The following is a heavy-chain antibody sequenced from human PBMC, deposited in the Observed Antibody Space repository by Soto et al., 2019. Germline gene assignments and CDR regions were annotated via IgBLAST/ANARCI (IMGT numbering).Heavy chain of an antibody. CDR1: GVTFRAFS. V-gene: IGHV3-48*01. Sequence: GGSLRDPCAASGVTFRAFSKNWCRLAPGKGLGRVSYLSSSSQIVYYADSVKRRFTISRDRAEDSLFLQMNSLRAEDTALYYCARDGIMYASRSWYFDYWGQGALVTVSS. J-gene: IGHJ4*02. D-gene: IGHD2-8*01. CDR2: LSSSSQIV. CDR3: ARDGIMYASRSWYFDY.